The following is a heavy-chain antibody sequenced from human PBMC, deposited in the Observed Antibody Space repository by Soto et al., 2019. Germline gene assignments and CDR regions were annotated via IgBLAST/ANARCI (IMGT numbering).Heavy chain of an antibody. V-gene: IGHV4-61*01. D-gene: IGHD3-10*01. CDR1: GGSIRSNIYY. Sequence: SETLSLTCSVSGGSIRSNIYYWGWIRQPPGKGLEWIGYIYYSGTTSYNPSPNSRVTISVDTSKNQFSLKLNSVTAADTAVYYCARESYYGSGATVVGYWGLGTLVTVSS. CDR2: IYYSGTT. CDR3: ARESYYGSGATVVGY. J-gene: IGHJ4*02.